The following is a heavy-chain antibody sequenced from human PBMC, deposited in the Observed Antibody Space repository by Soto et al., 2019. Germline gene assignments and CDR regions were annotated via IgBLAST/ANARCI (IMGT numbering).Heavy chain of an antibody. CDR2: ISAYNGNT. CDR1: GYTFTSYG. D-gene: IGHD3-22*01. J-gene: IGHJ4*02. Sequence: ASVKVSCKASGYTFTSYGISWVRQAPGQGLEWMGWISAYNGNTNYAQKLRGRVTMTTDTSTSTAYMELRSLRSDDTAVYYCARGYYYDSSGYSVAHDQIDYWGQGTLVTVSA. CDR3: ARGYYYDSSGYSVAHDQIDY. V-gene: IGHV1-18*04.